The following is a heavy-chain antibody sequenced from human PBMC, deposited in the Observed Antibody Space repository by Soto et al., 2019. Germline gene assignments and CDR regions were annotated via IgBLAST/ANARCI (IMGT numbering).Heavy chain of an antibody. V-gene: IGHV5-51*01. CDR2: IYPGDSDT. Sequence: PGESLKISCKGSGYSFTSYWIGWVRQMPGKGLEWMGIIYPGDSDTRYSPSFQGQVTISADKSISTAHLQWSSLKASDTAMYYCARRSPYYDSSGYLPDYYYYYGMDVWGQGTTVTVSS. D-gene: IGHD3-22*01. CDR3: ARRSPYYDSSGYLPDYYYYYGMDV. J-gene: IGHJ6*02. CDR1: GYSFTSYW.